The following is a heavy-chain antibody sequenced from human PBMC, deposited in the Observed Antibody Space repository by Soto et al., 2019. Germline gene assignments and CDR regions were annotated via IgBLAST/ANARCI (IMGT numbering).Heavy chain of an antibody. D-gene: IGHD6-13*01. Sequence: QVQLVQSGAELKKPGSSVKVSCKASGGNFTNYGISWVRQAPGQGLEWMGGIIPLFGTTNYAQKFRGRVTVTADESTSTAYMELNSLRSEDTAIYFCARARGTSWYNSFDPWGQGTLVTVSS. V-gene: IGHV1-69*01. J-gene: IGHJ5*02. CDR2: IIPLFGTT. CDR1: GGNFTNYG. CDR3: ARARGTSWYNSFDP.